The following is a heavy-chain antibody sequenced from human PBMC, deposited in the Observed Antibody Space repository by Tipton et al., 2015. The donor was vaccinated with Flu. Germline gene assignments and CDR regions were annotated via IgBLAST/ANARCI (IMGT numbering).Heavy chain of an antibody. J-gene: IGHJ3*02. D-gene: IGHD1-26*01. CDR2: LYTSGST. CDR3: ARTRSGNYLDDAFDI. Sequence: TLSLTCTVSGGSISSGSHYWSWIRQPAGRGLEWIGQLYTSGSTNNSPSLQSRVTMSVDTAKNQFSQKLSSVTAADTAVYYCARTRSGNYLDDAFDIWGQGTMVTVSS. V-gene: IGHV4-61*09. CDR1: GGSISSGSHY.